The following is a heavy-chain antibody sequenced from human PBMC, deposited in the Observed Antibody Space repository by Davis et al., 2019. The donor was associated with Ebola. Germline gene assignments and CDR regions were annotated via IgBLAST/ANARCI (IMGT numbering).Heavy chain of an antibody. CDR3: ARDGEHYSDLDY. V-gene: IGHV3-74*01. D-gene: IGHD1-26*01. J-gene: IGHJ4*02. CDR1: GFTFSNYW. CDR2: INRDESGI. Sequence: GESLKISCAASGFTFSNYWMHWVRQAPGKGLVWVSRINRDESGITYADSVKGRFTISRDNAKNTLYLQMDSLRAEDTAVYYCARDGEHYSDLDYWGQGTLVTVSS.